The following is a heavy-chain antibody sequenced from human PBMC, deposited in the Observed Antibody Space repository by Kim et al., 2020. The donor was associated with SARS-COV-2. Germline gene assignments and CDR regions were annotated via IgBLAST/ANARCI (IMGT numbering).Heavy chain of an antibody. CDR1: GFTFSSYA. Sequence: GGSLRLSCAASGFTFSSYAMHWVRQAPGKGLEWVSVISYDGSNKYYADSVKGRFTISRDNSKNTLYLQMNSLRAEDTAVYYCARDYYDSSGYSYGMDVWGQGTTVTVSS. J-gene: IGHJ6*02. CDR3: ARDYYDSSGYSYGMDV. V-gene: IGHV3-30*04. D-gene: IGHD3-22*01. CDR2: ISYDGSNK.